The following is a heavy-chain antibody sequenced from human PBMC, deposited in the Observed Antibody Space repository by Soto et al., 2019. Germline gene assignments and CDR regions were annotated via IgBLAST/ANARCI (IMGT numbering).Heavy chain of an antibody. CDR1: GGSISSCSYY. Sequence: SETLSLTCTVSGGSISSCSYYWGWIRQPPGKGLEWIGSIYYSGSTYYNPSLKSRVTISVDTSKNQFSLKLSSVTAADTAVCYCARLLRFSLADFDYWGQGTLVTVSS. V-gene: IGHV4-39*01. CDR2: IYYSGST. J-gene: IGHJ4*02. D-gene: IGHD3-3*01. CDR3: ARLLRFSLADFDY.